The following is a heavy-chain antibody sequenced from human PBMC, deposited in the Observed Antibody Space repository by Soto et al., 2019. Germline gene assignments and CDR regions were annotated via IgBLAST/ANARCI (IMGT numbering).Heavy chain of an antibody. CDR3: ARDRYGSGSYLFDY. CDR1: GFTFSSYG. D-gene: IGHD3-10*01. CDR2: IWYDGSNK. J-gene: IGHJ4*02. Sequence: GGSLRLSCAASGFTFSSYGMHWVRQAPGKGLEWVAVIWYDGSNKYYADSVKGRFTISGDNSKNTLYLQMNSLRAEDTAVYYCARDRYGSGSYLFDYWGQGTLVTVSS. V-gene: IGHV3-33*01.